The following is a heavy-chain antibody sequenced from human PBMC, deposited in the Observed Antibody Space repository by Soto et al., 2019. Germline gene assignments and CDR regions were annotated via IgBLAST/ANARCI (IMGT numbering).Heavy chain of an antibody. Sequence: GSLRLSCAASGFTFSSYSMNWVRQAPGKGLEWVSSISSSSSYIYYADSVKGRFTISRDNAKNSLYLQMNSLRAEDTAVYYCARDYGASIAAPYYYYYGMDVWGQGTTVTVSS. CDR2: ISSSSSYI. CDR3: ARDYGASIAAPYYYYYGMDV. J-gene: IGHJ6*02. D-gene: IGHD6-6*01. V-gene: IGHV3-21*01. CDR1: GFTFSSYS.